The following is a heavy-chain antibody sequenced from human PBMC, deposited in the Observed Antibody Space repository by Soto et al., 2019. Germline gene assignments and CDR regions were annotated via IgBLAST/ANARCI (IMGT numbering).Heavy chain of an antibody. J-gene: IGHJ4*02. Sequence: QVQLVQSGAEVKKPGASVKVSCKVSGYTLTELSMHWVRQAPGKGLEWMGGFDPEDGETIYAQKFQGRVTMTEDTSTDTAYIELSSLRSEDTAVXXXXTSPRMYYYDSSGXYYWGQGTLVXVX. CDR2: FDPEDGET. CDR3: XTSPRMYYYDSSGXYY. V-gene: IGHV1-24*01. D-gene: IGHD3-22*01. CDR1: GYTLTELS.